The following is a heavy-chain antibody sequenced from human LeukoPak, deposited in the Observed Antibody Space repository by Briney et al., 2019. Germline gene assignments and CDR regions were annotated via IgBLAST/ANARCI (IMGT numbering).Heavy chain of an antibody. CDR3: AKVHDDYGDYYRASDI. CDR1: GLPFKNYP. J-gene: IGHJ3*02. Sequence: GVPLTLFCAASGLPFKNYPMPWVPQAPGKALVWVTASSGNGEKTYYADSVKGRFTISRDNSNNTLYLQMNSLRDDDTAIFYCAKVHDDYGDYYRASDIWGQGTMVTVSS. CDR2: SSGNGEKT. V-gene: IGHV3-23*01. D-gene: IGHD4-17*01.